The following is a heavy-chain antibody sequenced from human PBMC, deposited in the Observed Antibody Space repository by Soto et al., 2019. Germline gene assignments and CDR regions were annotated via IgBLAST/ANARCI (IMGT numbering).Heavy chain of an antibody. J-gene: IGHJ3*02. CDR2: ISSSSSYI. V-gene: IGHV3-21*04. Sequence: PGGSLRLSCAASGFTFSSYSMNWVRQAPGKGLEWVSSISSSSSYIYYADSVKGRFTISKDRSKNMIYLQLNSPRAEDTAVYYCAKEGYSSGVAGAFDIWGQGTTVTVSS. CDR1: GFTFSSYS. CDR3: AKEGYSSGVAGAFDI. D-gene: IGHD2-15*01.